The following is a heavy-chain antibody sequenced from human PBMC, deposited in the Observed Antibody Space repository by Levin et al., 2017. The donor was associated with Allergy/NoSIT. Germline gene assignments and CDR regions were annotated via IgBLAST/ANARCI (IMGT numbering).Heavy chain of an antibody. CDR1: GFTFSSYA. Sequence: GESLKISCAASGFTFSSYAMTWVRQPPGKGLEWVSGISASGGSTYYADSVKGRFTTSRDNSKNTLYLQMDTLRAEDTAIYYCAKDSSIIGNDWEPSLSDYWGQGTLVTVSS. D-gene: IGHD1-26*01. V-gene: IGHV3-23*01. CDR2: ISASGGST. J-gene: IGHJ4*02. CDR3: AKDSSIIGNDWEPSLSDY.